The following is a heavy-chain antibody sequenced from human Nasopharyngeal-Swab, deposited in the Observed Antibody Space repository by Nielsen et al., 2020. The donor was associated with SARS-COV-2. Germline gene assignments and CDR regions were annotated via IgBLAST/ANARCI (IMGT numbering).Heavy chain of an antibody. CDR3: AKNSGYDSFDY. CDR1: GFTFSSYG. CDR2: ISYDGGNK. Sequence: GESLKISCAASGFTFSSYGMHWVRQAPGKGLEWVAVISYDGGNKYYADSVKGRFTISRDNSKNTLYLQMNSLRAEDTAVYYCAKNSGYDSFDYWGQGTLVTVSS. V-gene: IGHV3-30*18. J-gene: IGHJ4*02. D-gene: IGHD5-12*01.